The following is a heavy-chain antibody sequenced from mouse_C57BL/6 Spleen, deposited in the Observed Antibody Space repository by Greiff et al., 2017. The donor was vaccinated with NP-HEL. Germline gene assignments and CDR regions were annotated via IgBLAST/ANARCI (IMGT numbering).Heavy chain of an antibody. D-gene: IGHD1-1*01. CDR3: AREGTYYCGSSHWYFDV. J-gene: IGHJ1*03. CDR2: ISDGGSYT. Sequence: DVHLVESGGGLVKPGGSLKLSCAASGFTFSSYAMSWVRQTPEKRLEWVATISDGGSYTYYPDNVKGRFTISRDNAKNNLYLQMSQLKSEDTAMYYCAREGTYYCGSSHWYFDVWGTGTTVTVSS. CDR1: GFTFSSYA. V-gene: IGHV5-4*01.